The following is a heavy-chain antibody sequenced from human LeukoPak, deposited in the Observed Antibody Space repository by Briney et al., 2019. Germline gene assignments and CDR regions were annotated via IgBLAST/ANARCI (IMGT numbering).Heavy chain of an antibody. CDR3: AKGPGYYDFWSGYSGQTYFDY. V-gene: IGHV3-23*01. D-gene: IGHD3-3*01. J-gene: IGHJ4*02. CDR2: ISGSGGST. CDR1: GFTFSSYA. Sequence: PGGSLRLSCAASGFTFSSYAMSWARQAPGKGLEWVSAISGSGGSTYYADSVKGRFTISRDNSKNTLYLQMNSLRAEDTAVYYCAKGPGYYDFWSGYSGQTYFDYWGQGTLVTVSS.